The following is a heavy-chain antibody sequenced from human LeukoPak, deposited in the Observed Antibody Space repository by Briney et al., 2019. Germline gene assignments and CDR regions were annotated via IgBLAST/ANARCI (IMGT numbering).Heavy chain of an antibody. CDR1: GYTFTSYD. D-gene: IGHD6-13*01. CDR2: MNPNSGNT. V-gene: IGHV1-8*01. J-gene: IGHJ4*02. CDR3: ARGRSGSSWYGFGDFDY. Sequence: GASVKVSCTASGYTFTSYDINWVRQATGQGLEWMGWMNPNSGNTGYAQKFQGRVTMTRNTSISTAYMGLSSLRSEDTAVYYCARGRSGSSWYGFGDFDYWGQGTLVTVSS.